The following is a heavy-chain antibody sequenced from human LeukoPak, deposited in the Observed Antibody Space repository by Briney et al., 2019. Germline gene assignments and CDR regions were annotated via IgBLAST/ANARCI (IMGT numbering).Heavy chain of an antibody. CDR2: ISAYNGNT. V-gene: IGHV1-18*01. J-gene: IGHJ6*02. CDR3: ATEGHTMVRGVFYYYYGMDV. D-gene: IGHD3-10*01. CDR1: GYTFTSYG. Sequence: ASVNVSCKASGYTFTSYGISWVRQAPGQGLEWMGWISAYNGNTNYAQKLQGRVTMTTDTSTSTAYMELRSLRSDDTAVYYCATEGHTMVRGVFYYYYGMDVWGQGTTVTVSS.